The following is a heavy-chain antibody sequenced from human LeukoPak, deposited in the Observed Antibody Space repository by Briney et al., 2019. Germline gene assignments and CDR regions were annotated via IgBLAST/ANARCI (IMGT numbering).Heavy chain of an antibody. J-gene: IGHJ6*03. CDR3: ARVGAVFAYYYYYYMDV. V-gene: IGHV1-2*02. D-gene: IGHD3-16*01. CDR2: INPNSGGT. Sequence: GASVKVSCKASGYTFTGYYMYWVRQAPGQGLEWMGWINPNSGGTNYAQKFQGRVTMTRDTSISTAYMELSRLRSDDTAVYYCARVGAVFAYYYYYYMDVWGKGTTVTVSS. CDR1: GYTFTGYY.